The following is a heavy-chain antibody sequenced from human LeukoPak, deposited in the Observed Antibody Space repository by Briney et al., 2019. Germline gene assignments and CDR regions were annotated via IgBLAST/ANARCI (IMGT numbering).Heavy chain of an antibody. Sequence: PGGSLRLSCAASGFTFSSYAMSWVRQAPGKGLEWVSAISGSGGSTCYADSVKGRFTISRDNSKNTLYLQMNSLRAEDTAVYYCAKALGTTVTKNPLDYWGQGTLVTVSS. V-gene: IGHV3-23*01. CDR1: GFTFSSYA. D-gene: IGHD4-17*01. CDR2: ISGSGGST. CDR3: AKALGTTVTKNPLDY. J-gene: IGHJ4*02.